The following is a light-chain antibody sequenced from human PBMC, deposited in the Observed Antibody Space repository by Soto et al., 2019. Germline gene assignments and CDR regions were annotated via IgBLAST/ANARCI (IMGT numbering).Light chain of an antibody. CDR2: GNI. CDR1: SSNIGAGYD. CDR3: QSYDSRHYV. Sequence: QSVLTQPTSVSGAPGQRVTISCTGTSSNIGAGYDVHWYQHLPGTAPKLLIYGNINRPSGVPDRFSGSKSGASASLAITGLQAEDEADYYCQSYDSRHYVFGDGTKLTVL. V-gene: IGLV1-40*01. J-gene: IGLJ1*01.